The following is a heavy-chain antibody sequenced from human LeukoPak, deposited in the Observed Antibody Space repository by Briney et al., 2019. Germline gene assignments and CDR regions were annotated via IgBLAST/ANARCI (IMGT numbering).Heavy chain of an antibody. CDR1: GDSISSSSYS. Sequence: SETLSLTCTVSGDSISSSSYSWGWLRQSPGKGLEWIGSINHNSGDTYYNPSLESRVTISVDTSKNQFSLRLSSVTAADTAVYYCARGQKYRSGYTVTELGSGFFDYWGQGTLVTVSS. V-gene: IGHV4-39*07. J-gene: IGHJ4*02. D-gene: IGHD5-18*01. CDR3: ARGQKYRSGYTVTELGSGFFDY. CDR2: INHNSGDT.